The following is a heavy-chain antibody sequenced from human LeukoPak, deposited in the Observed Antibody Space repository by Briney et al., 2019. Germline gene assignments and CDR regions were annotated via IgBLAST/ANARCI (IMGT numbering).Heavy chain of an antibody. CDR1: GFTFSSYA. D-gene: IGHD3-10*01. CDR3: ARQPRYGSGSYFALGWFDP. J-gene: IGHJ5*02. Sequence: PGGSLRLSCAASGFTFSSYAMHWVRQAPGKGLEWVAVISYDGSNKYYADSVKGRFTISRDNSKNTLYLQMNSLRAEDTAVYYCARQPRYGSGSYFALGWFDPWGQGTLVTVSS. V-gene: IGHV3-30*04. CDR2: ISYDGSNK.